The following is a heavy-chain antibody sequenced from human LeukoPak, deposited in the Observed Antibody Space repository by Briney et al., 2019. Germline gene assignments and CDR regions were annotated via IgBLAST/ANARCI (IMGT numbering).Heavy chain of an antibody. CDR1: GFTFSNYA. CDR2: ISGSGGST. Sequence: PGGSLRLSCAASGFTFSNYAMNWVRQAPGKGLEWVSSISGSGGSTYFAGSVKGRVTISRDNSKNTMYMQMNSLRVEGTAVYYCAKGGQNYDFWRFDYWGQGSLVTVSS. J-gene: IGHJ4*02. V-gene: IGHV3-23*01. CDR3: AKGGQNYDFWRFDY. D-gene: IGHD3-3*01.